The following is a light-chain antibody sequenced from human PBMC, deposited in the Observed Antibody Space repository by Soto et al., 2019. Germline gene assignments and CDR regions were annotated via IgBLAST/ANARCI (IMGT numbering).Light chain of an antibody. V-gene: IGKV3-20*01. CDR2: ATS. Sequence: EIVLTQSPGTLSLSPGERATLSFRASQSVSSRYLAWYQQKPGQAPRPLIYATSSRATDVPDRFSGSGSGTDFTLTISRLEPEDFAVYYCQQYGNSLPWTFGQGTKVDIK. CDR3: QQYGNSLPWT. J-gene: IGKJ1*01. CDR1: QSVSSRY.